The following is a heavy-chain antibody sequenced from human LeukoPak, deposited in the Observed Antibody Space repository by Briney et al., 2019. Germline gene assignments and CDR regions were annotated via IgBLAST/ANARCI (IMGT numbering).Heavy chain of an antibody. CDR1: GYTFTSYD. J-gene: IGHJ6*02. CDR2: MSPNSGNT. CDR3: ARVRSTRYCSSTSCYDYYGMDV. V-gene: IGHV1-8*01. Sequence: ASVKVSCKASGYTFTSYDINWVRQATGQGLEWMGWMSPNSGNTGYAQKFQGRVTMTRNTSISTAYMELSSLRSEDTAVYYCARVRSTRYCSSTSCYDYYGMDVWGQGTTVTVSS. D-gene: IGHD2-2*01.